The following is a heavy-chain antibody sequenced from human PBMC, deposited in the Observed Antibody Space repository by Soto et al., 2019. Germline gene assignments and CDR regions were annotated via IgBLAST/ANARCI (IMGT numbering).Heavy chain of an antibody. CDR2: INAGNGNT. V-gene: IGHV1-3*01. CDR3: ARDLPPEDY. CDR1: GYTFTSYA. Sequence: ASVKVSCKASGYTFTSYAMHWVRQAPGQRLEWMGWINAGNGNTNYAQKLQGRVTMTTDTSTSTAYMGLRSLRSDDTAVYYCARDLPPEDYWGQGTLVTVSS. J-gene: IGHJ4*02.